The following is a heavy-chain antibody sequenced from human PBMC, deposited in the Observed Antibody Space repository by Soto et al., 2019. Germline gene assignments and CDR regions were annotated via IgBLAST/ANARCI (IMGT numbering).Heavy chain of an antibody. J-gene: IGHJ3*02. D-gene: IGHD5-12*01. Sequence: GESLNLSCKVSGYRYTSYLIGCERQKPGKGLEWMGIIYPGDSDTRYSPSFQGQVTISADKSISTAYLQWSSLKASDTAMYYCARHPAIPRGGYDLAFDIRGQGTMVTVSS. V-gene: IGHV5-51*01. CDR2: IYPGDSDT. CDR3: ARHPAIPRGGYDLAFDI. CDR1: GYRYTSYL.